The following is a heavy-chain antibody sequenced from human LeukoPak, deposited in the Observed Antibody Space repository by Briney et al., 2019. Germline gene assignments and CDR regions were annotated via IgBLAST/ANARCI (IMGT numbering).Heavy chain of an antibody. J-gene: IGHJ4*02. V-gene: IGHV3-23*01. CDR1: GITLSNYG. CDR2: ISDSGGST. Sequence: GGSLRLSCAVSGITLSNYGMSWVRQAPGKGVEWVAGISDSGGSTNYADSVKGRVTISRDNPKNTLYLQMNSLRAEDTAVYFCAKRGVVIRVFLVGFHKEAYYFESWGQGALVTVSS. D-gene: IGHD3-10*01. CDR3: AKRGVVIRVFLVGFHKEAYYFES.